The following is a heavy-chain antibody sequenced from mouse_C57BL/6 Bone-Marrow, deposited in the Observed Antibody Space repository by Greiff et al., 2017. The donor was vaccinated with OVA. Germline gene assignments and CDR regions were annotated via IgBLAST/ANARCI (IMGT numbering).Heavy chain of an antibody. Sequence: VQLKQSVAELVRPGASVKLSCTASGFNIKNTYMHWVKQRPEQGLEWIGRIDPANGNTKYAPKFQGKATITADTSSNTAYLQLSSLTSEDTAIYYCAEWETAQAIAWFAYWGQGTLVTVSA. CDR2: IDPANGNT. V-gene: IGHV14-3*01. CDR1: GFNIKNTY. CDR3: AEWETAQAIAWFAY. D-gene: IGHD3-2*02. J-gene: IGHJ3*01.